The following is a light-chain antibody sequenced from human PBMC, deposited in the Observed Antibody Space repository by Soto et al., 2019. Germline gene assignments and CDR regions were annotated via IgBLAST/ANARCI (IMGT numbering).Light chain of an antibody. CDR3: SSYTSSSTFVV. J-gene: IGLJ2*01. CDR2: DVS. CDR1: SSDVGGYNY. V-gene: IGLV2-14*03. Sequence: QSARTQPASVSGSPGQSITMSCTGTSSDVGGYNYVSWYQQHPGKAPKLMIYDVSNRPSGVSNRFSGSKSGNTASLTISGLQAEDEADYYCSSYTSSSTFVVFGGGTKLTVL.